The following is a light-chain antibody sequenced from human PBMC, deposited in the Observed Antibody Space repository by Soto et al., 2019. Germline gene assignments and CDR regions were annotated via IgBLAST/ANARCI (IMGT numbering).Light chain of an antibody. Sequence: DIQMTQSPSSLSASVGDRVTITCRASQDITNYLNWYQQKPGKAPKLLIYDASNLETVVPSRFRGRGSGTYFTFTISSLLPEDIGTYSSPQYDNLLYIFGQRTREEIK. CDR1: QDITNY. CDR3: PQYDNLLYI. V-gene: IGKV1-33*01. J-gene: IGKJ5*01. CDR2: DAS.